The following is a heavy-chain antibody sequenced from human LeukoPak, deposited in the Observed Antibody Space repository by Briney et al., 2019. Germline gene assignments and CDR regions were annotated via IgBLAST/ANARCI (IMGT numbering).Heavy chain of an antibody. CDR3: TTFLGGYSYGYVSAFDI. CDR1: GFAFSRPA. Sequence: GGSLRLSCAASGFAFSRPAMHWLRQAPGKGLEWVGRIRSKPNNYATTYSASVEGRFTISRDDSKNMTFLQMNSLQAEDTAVYYCTTFLGGYSYGYVSAFDIWGQGTMVTVSS. J-gene: IGHJ3*02. D-gene: IGHD5-18*01. V-gene: IGHV3-73*01. CDR2: IRSKPNNYAT.